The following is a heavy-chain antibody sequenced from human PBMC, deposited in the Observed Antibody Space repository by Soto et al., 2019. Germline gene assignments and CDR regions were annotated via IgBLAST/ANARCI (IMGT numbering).Heavy chain of an antibody. V-gene: IGHV3-74*01. Sequence: EVQLVESGGGLVQPGGSLRLSCAASGFSFSTYRMHWVRQAPGKGLVWVSRSTGDGTSTNYADSVKGRFTISRDNAANTLYLHMNGLRDDDTAVYYCATGHSSYWQYTLAHWGQGALVTVSS. J-gene: IGHJ4*02. D-gene: IGHD6-13*01. CDR1: GFSFSTYR. CDR3: ATGHSSYWQYTLAH. CDR2: STGDGTST.